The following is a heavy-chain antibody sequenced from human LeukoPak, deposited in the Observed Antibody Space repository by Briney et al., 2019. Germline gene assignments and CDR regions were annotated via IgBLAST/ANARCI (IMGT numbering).Heavy chain of an antibody. D-gene: IGHD1-26*01. V-gene: IGHV1-18*01. Sequence: ASVKVSCKASGYTFTSYGISWVRQAPGQGLEWMGWTSAYNGNTNYAQKLQGRVTMTTDTSTSTAYMELRSLRSDDTAVYYCARGWWELTGLDAFDIWGQGTMVTVSS. CDR1: GYTFTSYG. CDR2: TSAYNGNT. J-gene: IGHJ3*02. CDR3: ARGWWELTGLDAFDI.